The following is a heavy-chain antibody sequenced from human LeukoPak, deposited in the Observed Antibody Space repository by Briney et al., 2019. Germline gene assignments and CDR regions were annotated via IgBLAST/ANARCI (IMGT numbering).Heavy chain of an antibody. CDR2: INLSGGSP. V-gene: IGHV1-46*01. D-gene: IGHD2-21*02. J-gene: IGHJ5*02. CDR3: ARGLAYCGGDCYSDDNWFDP. CDR1: GYTFTSYY. Sequence: ASVKVSCKASGYTFTSYYINCVRQAPGQGLEGMAIINLSGGSPRFAQKFQGRVTMTRDMSTSTVYMELNSLRSEDTAVYYCARGLAYCGGDCYSDDNWFDPWGQGTLVTVSS.